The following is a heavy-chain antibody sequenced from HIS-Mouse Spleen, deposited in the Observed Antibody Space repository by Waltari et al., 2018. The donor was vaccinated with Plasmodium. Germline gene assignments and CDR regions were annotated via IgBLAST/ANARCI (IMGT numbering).Heavy chain of an antibody. CDR2: IYYSGST. CDR3: ARDRITGTSYFDY. J-gene: IGHJ4*02. Sequence: QLQLQESGPGLVKPSETLSLTCTVYGGSISSSSYYWGWIRQPPGKGLVWLGSIYYSGSTYHNPSLKSRVTISVDTSKNQFSLKLSSVTAADTAVYYCARDRITGTSYFDYWGQGTLVTVSS. CDR1: GGSISSSSYY. V-gene: IGHV4-39*07. D-gene: IGHD1-7*01.